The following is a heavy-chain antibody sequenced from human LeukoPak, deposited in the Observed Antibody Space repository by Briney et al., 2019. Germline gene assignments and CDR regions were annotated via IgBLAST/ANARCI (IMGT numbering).Heavy chain of an antibody. Sequence: GASVKVSCKASGYTFTDYYMHWVRQTPGQGLEWMGLIIPNSGGTEYAQKFQGRVTMTRDTSISTFYMELTRLTSDDTAVYYCARRYHDILTGYRTENWFAPWGQGTLVTVSA. V-gene: IGHV1-2*02. CDR3: ARRYHDILTGYRTENWFAP. CDR2: IIPNSGGT. CDR1: GYTFTDYY. D-gene: IGHD3-9*01. J-gene: IGHJ5*02.